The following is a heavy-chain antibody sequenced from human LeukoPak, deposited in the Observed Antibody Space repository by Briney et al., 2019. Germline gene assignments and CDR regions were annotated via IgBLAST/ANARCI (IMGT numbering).Heavy chain of an antibody. J-gene: IGHJ4*02. CDR3: ARLAVASTDFDY. CDR1: GFTFSSYS. V-gene: IGHV3-21*01. CDR2: ISSSSYI. Sequence: PGGSLRLSCAASGFTFSSYSMNWVRQAPGKGLGWVSSISSSSYIYYADSVKGRFTISRDNAKNSLYLQMNSLRAEDTAVYYCARLAVASTDFDYWGQGTLVTVSS. D-gene: IGHD6-19*01.